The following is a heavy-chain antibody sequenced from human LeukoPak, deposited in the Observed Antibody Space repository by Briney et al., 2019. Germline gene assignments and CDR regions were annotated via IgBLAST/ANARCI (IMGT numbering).Heavy chain of an antibody. CDR1: GFTFSSYG. J-gene: IGHJ4*02. CDR2: IRSIGTNT. CDR3: ATYTSSYFDY. V-gene: IGHV3-30*02. D-gene: IGHD1-14*01. Sequence: GGSLRLSCAASGFTFSSYGMHWVRQAPGKGLEWVAFIRSIGTNTYYADSVKGRFTISRDNSKNTLYLQMNSLRAEDTAVYYCATYTSSYFDYWGRGTLVTVSS.